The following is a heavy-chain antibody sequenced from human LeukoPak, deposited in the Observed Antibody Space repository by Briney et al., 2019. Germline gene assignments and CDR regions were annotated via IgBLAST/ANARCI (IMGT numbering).Heavy chain of an antibody. D-gene: IGHD6-13*01. CDR2: INAGNGNT. J-gene: IGHJ4*02. CDR3: ARVGAIAAAIDY. V-gene: IGHV1-3*01. Sequence: ASVKVSCKASGYTFTSYAMHWVRQAPGQRLEWMGWINAGNGNTKYSQKFQGRVTITRDTSASTAYMELSSLRSEDTAVYYCARVGAIAAAIDYWGQGTLVTVSS. CDR1: GYTFTSYA.